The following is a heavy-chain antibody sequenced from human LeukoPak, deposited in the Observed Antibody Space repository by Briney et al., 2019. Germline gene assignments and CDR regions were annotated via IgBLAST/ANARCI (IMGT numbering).Heavy chain of an antibody. CDR1: GFIFSNYS. V-gene: IGHV3-48*02. D-gene: IGHD1-26*01. J-gene: IGHJ6*02. CDR3: VRIRDSGAYYFYYGMDV. Sequence: GGSLRLSSVVSGFIFSNYSMNWVRQAPGKGLEWLSYISRTSSTILYADSVKGRFTISRDQAKNSVFLQMNSLRDEDTAVYYCVRIRDSGAYYFYYGMDVWGQGTTVTVSS. CDR2: ISRTSSTI.